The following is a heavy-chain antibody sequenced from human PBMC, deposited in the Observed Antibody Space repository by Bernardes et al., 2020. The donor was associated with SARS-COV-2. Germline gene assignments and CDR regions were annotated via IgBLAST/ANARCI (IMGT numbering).Heavy chain of an antibody. D-gene: IGHD3-3*01. J-gene: IGHJ4*02. V-gene: IGHV1-18*01. CDR1: GYTFTTYG. CDR3: ARGRGLPTTGILLEDD. Sequence: ASVKVSCKASGYTFTTYGITWVRQAPGQGLEWMGWISAYNGNRNYAQNLQGRVTMTTDTSTSTAYMELRSLTSDDTAVYYCARGRGLPTTGILLEDDWGQGTLVTVSS. CDR2: ISAYNGNR.